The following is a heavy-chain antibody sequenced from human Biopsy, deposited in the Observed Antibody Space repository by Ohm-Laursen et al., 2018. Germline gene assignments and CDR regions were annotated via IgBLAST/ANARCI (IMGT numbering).Heavy chain of an antibody. CDR2: IIPMFGPA. V-gene: IGHV1-69*13. D-gene: IGHD3-22*01. J-gene: IGHJ6*02. CDR1: GGTFSSDA. Sequence: SVKVSCKASGGTFSSDAITWVRQAPGQGLEWMGGIIPMFGPANYAQRFQGRLSITADESATSVYMELSSLTSEDTAVYYCARTGTYYHDSSPYYFYGLDLWGQGSTVTVFS. CDR3: ARTGTYYHDSSPYYFYGLDL.